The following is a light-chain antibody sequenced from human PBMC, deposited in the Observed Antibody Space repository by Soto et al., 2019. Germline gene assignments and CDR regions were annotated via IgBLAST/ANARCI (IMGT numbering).Light chain of an antibody. J-gene: IGKJ4*01. CDR3: QQFHNWPLT. V-gene: IGKV3-15*01. CDR1: QSVSIN. Sequence: EIVMTQSPATLSVSPGERATLSCRASQSVSINLAWYQHKPGQAPRLLISGASTRATGIPARFSGSGSGTEFPLTISSLQSEDFAVYYCQQFHNWPLTFGGGTKVEIK. CDR2: GAS.